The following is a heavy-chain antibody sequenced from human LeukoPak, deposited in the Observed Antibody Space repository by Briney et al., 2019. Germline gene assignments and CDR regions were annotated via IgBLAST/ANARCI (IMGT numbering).Heavy chain of an antibody. J-gene: IGHJ5*02. Sequence: NTSETLSLTCTVSGGSISSSTYYWGWIRQPPGKGLEWIGSIYYSGFTFYNPSLKTRVTISVDTSKNQISLKLSSVTAADTAVYYCARDCQQQLEGNWFDPWGQGTLVTVSS. D-gene: IGHD6-13*01. CDR2: IYYSGFT. CDR3: ARDCQQQLEGNWFDP. CDR1: GGSISSSTYY. V-gene: IGHV4-39*07.